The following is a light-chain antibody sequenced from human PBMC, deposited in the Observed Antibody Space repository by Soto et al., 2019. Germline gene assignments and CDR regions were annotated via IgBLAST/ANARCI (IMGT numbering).Light chain of an antibody. CDR2: GAS. J-gene: IGKJ1*01. V-gene: IGKV3-20*01. Sequence: DIVLTQSPGTLSLSPGERATLSCRASQSVSSSYLAWYQQKPGQAPRLLIYGASSRATGIPDRFSGSGSGTEFTLTISSLQSEDFAVYYCQHYHNWPPWTFGQGTKVDIK. CDR1: QSVSSSY. CDR3: QHYHNWPPWT.